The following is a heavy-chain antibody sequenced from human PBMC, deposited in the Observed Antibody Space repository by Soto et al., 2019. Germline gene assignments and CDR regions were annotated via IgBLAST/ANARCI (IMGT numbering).Heavy chain of an antibody. J-gene: IGHJ4*02. Sequence: GGSLRLSCAASGFTFSSYAMSWVRQAPGKGLEWVSAISGSGGSTYYADSVKGRFTISRDNAKNSLYLQMNSLRAEDTAVYYCASASTKLRFLEWLFKPNYFDYWGQGTLVTVSS. CDR1: GFTFSSYA. D-gene: IGHD3-3*01. CDR3: ASASTKLRFLEWLFKPNYFDY. CDR2: ISGSGGST. V-gene: IGHV3-23*01.